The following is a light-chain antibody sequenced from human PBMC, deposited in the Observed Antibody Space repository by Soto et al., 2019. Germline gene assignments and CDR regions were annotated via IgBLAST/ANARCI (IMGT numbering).Light chain of an antibody. J-gene: IGKJ2*01. Sequence: DIEMTQSPSSLSASVGDRVTITCRASQSIRRYLNWYQQRPGKGPTLLIYSASNLHRGVPSRFSGSGSDTDFTLTISSLQPEDFATYYCHQSATTPRFSFGQGIQLEMK. CDR2: SAS. CDR3: HQSATTPRFS. CDR1: QSIRRY. V-gene: IGKV1-39*01.